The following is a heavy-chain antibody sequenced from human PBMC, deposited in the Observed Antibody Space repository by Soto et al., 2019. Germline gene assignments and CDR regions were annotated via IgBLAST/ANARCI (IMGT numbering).Heavy chain of an antibody. CDR1: GDSMRSFY. D-gene: IGHD6-19*01. J-gene: IGHJ5*02. Sequence: SSETLSLTCTVYGDSMRSFYWSWIRQAPGKGLEWIGNIYYSGGTNYNPSLKSRVTISLDKSKSQFSLRLISVTAADTAVYYCTREQSDDNYFDPWGQGTLVTVSS. V-gene: IGHV4-59*01. CDR3: TREQSDDNYFDP. CDR2: IYYSGGT.